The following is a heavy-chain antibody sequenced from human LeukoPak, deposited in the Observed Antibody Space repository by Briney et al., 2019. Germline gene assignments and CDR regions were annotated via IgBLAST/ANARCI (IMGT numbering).Heavy chain of an antibody. CDR2: ISAYNGNT. CDR1: GGTFSSYA. D-gene: IGHD3-10*01. Sequence: SVKVSCKASGGTFSSYALSWVRQAPGQGLEWMGWISAYNGNTNYAQKFQGRVTITADESTSTAYMELSSLRSEDTAVYYCARKRGSGSYAFDIWGQGTMVTVSS. J-gene: IGHJ3*02. CDR3: ARKRGSGSYAFDI. V-gene: IGHV1-69*13.